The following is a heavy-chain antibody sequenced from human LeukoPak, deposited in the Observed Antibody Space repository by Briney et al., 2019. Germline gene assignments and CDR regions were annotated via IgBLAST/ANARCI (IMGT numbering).Heavy chain of an antibody. CDR1: GYTLTELS. J-gene: IGHJ5*02. CDR2: FDPEDGET. Sequence: ASVKVSCKVSGYTLTELSMHGVLQAPGKGLEWMGGFDPEDGETIYAQKFQGRVTMTEDTSTDTAYMELSSLRSEDTAVYYCATGPIAVAGSEGNWFDPWGQGTLVTVSS. CDR3: ATGPIAVAGSEGNWFDP. D-gene: IGHD6-19*01. V-gene: IGHV1-24*01.